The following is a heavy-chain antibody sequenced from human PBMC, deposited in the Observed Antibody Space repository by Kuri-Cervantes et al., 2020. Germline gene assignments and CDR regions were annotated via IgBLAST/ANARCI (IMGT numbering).Heavy chain of an antibody. Sequence: GSLRLSCTVSGGSISSYYWSWIRQPPGKGLEWIGYIYYSGSTYYNPSLKSRVTISVDTSKNQFSLKLGSVTAADTAVYYCARSGSGSYYRYWGQGTLVTVSS. CDR3: ARSGSGSYYRY. D-gene: IGHD3-10*01. CDR2: IYYSGST. V-gene: IGHV4-59*12. CDR1: GGSISSYY. J-gene: IGHJ4*02.